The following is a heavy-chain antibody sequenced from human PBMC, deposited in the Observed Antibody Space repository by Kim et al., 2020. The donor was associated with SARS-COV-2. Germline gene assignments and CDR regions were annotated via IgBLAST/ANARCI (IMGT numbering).Heavy chain of an antibody. Sequence: GGSLRLSCAASGFTFSSYSMNWVRQAPGKGLEWVSSISSSSSYIYYADSVKGRFTISRDNAKNSLYLQMNSLRAEDTAVYYCASRLVGGAAAGTNDYWGQGTLVTVSS. CDR1: GFTFSSYS. V-gene: IGHV3-21*01. J-gene: IGHJ4*02. D-gene: IGHD6-13*01. CDR2: ISSSSSYI. CDR3: ASRLVGGAAAGTNDY.